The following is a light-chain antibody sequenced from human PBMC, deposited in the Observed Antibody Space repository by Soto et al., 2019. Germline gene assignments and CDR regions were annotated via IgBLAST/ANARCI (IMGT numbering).Light chain of an antibody. CDR2: DVS. CDR3: QQRSNWPPSIT. Sequence: EIELTQSPATLSLSPGERATLSCRASQSVSSYLAWYQQKPGQPPRLLIYDVSNRGTGIPARFSGSGFGTDFTLTISSLGPEDFAVYYCQQRSNWPPSITFGQGTRLEIK. CDR1: QSVSSY. V-gene: IGKV3-11*01. J-gene: IGKJ5*01.